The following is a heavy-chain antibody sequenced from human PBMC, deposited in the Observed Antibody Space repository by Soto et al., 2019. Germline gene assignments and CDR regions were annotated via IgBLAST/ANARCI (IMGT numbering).Heavy chain of an antibody. Sequence: EVQLVESGGGLVQPGGSLRLSCAASRFTFSSYSMNWVRQAPGKGLEWVSYISSGSSTIYYADSVKGRFTISRDNAKNSLDLQMNSLRDEDTAVYYWARTIWRGAFDIWGQGTLVTVSS. J-gene: IGHJ3*02. CDR2: ISSGSSTI. CDR1: RFTFSSYS. CDR3: ARTIWRGAFDI. D-gene: IGHD3-9*01. V-gene: IGHV3-48*02.